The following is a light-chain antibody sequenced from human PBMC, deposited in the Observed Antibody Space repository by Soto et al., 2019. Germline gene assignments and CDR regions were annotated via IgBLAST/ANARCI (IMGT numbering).Light chain of an antibody. Sequence: QSALTQPASVSGSPGQSITISCTGTSSDVGGYQYVSWYQQYPGKAPKLVIYEVSNRSSGVSIRFSGSKSGDTASLTISGLQAEDEADYYCCLYTLRSTLVFGGGTMLTVL. CDR1: SSDVGGYQY. CDR2: EVS. J-gene: IGLJ2*01. V-gene: IGLV2-14*01. CDR3: CLYTLRSTLV.